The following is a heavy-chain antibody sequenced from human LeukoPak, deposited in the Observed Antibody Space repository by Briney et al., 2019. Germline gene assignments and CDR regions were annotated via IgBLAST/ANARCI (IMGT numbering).Heavy chain of an antibody. D-gene: IGHD3-22*01. Sequence: GGSLRLSCAASGFTFSSYGMHWVRQAPGKGLEWVAVIWYDGSNKYYADSVKGRFTISRDNSKNTLYLQMNSPRAEDTAVYYCAKGHSSGYYYESAWFDYWGQGTLVTVSS. CDR1: GFTFSSYG. V-gene: IGHV3-33*06. CDR2: IWYDGSNK. CDR3: AKGHSSGYYYESAWFDY. J-gene: IGHJ4*02.